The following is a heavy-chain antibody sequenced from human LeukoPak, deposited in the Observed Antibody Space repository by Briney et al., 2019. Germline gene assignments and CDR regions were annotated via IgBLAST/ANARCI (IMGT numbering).Heavy chain of an antibody. CDR3: AKAGTQLDSVSPGGRGAPYVWGSYRYTHFDY. V-gene: IGHV3-23*01. CDR1: GFTFRDYA. CDR2: ILNSGDTT. D-gene: IGHD3-16*02. J-gene: IGHJ4*02. Sequence: GGSLRLSCAASGFTFRDYAMSWVRQAPGKGLEWVSNILNSGDTTKYADSVKGRFTVSRDNSKNTLYLQMDNLRGDDTAVYYCAKAGTQLDSVSPGGRGAPYVWGSYRYTHFDYWGQGTLVTVSS.